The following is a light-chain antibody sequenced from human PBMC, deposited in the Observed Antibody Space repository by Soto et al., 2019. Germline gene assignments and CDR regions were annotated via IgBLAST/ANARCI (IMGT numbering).Light chain of an antibody. V-gene: IGKV2-28*01. Sequence: DLVMTQSPLSLPVTPGEPASISCRSSQSLLHSNGYNYLDWYLQKPGQSPQLLIYLDSNRASGVPDRVSGSRSGTDFTLKISRVEAEYVGVYYCMQALQTPYTLGQGTKLEIK. CDR1: QSLLHSNGYNY. CDR2: LDS. CDR3: MQALQTPYT. J-gene: IGKJ2*01.